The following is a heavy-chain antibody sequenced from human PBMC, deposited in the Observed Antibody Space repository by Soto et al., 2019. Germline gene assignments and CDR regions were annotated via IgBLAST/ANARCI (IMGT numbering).Heavy chain of an antibody. D-gene: IGHD4-17*01. Sequence: QVQLVQSGAEVKKPGSSVKVSCKASGGTFSSHAISWVRQAPGQGLEWMGGIIPILGTANYAQKFQGRVTITADESTSPAYMELSSLRSEDTAVYYCAREGKRWNYFDYWGQGPLVTASS. CDR3: AREGKRWNYFDY. CDR2: IIPILGTA. V-gene: IGHV1-69*01. CDR1: GGTFSSHA. J-gene: IGHJ4*02.